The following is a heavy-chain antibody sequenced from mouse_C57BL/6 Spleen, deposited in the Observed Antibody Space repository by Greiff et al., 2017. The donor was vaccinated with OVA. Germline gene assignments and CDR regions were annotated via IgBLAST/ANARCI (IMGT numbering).Heavy chain of an antibody. D-gene: IGHD1-1*02. CDR2: INPNNGGT. V-gene: IGHV1-26*01. Sequence: EVQLQQSGPELVKPGASVKISCKASGYTFTDYYMNWVKQSHGKSLEWIGDINPNNGGTSYNQKFKGKATLTVDKSSSTAYMELRSLTSEDSAVYYCARYGSPYYFDYWGQGTTLTVSS. J-gene: IGHJ2*01. CDR1: GYTFTDYY. CDR3: ARYGSPYYFDY.